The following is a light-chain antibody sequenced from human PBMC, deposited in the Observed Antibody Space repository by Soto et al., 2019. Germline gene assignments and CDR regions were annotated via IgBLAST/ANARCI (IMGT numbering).Light chain of an antibody. CDR2: WAS. J-gene: IGKJ4*01. CDR1: QSVLYSYNNKIY. CDR3: QQYYSTPLT. Sequence: IVMTQSPDSLAVSLGERATINCKSSQSVLYSYNNKIYLAWYQQKPGQPPKLLIYWASTRESGVPDRFSGSGSGTDFTLTISSLQAEDVAVYYCQQYYSTPLTFGGGTKVEIK. V-gene: IGKV4-1*01.